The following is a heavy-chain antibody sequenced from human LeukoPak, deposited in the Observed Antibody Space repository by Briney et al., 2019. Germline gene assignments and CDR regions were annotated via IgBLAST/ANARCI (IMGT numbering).Heavy chain of an antibody. CDR1: GGTFSSYA. J-gene: IGHJ6*03. D-gene: IGHD3-16*01. Sequence: SVKVSCKASGGTFSSYAISWVRQAPGQGLEWMGRIIPIFGTANYAQKFQGRVTITTDESTSTAYMELSSLRSEDTAVYYCARTMITFGGVIGVSRDYYYYYYMDVWGKGTPVTVSS. CDR2: IIPIFGTA. V-gene: IGHV1-69*05. CDR3: ARTMITFGGVIGVSRDYYYYYYMDV.